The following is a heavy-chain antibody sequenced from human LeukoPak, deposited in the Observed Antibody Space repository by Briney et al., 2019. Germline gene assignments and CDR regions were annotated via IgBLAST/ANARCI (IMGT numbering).Heavy chain of an antibody. J-gene: IGHJ4*02. V-gene: IGHV1-24*01. CDR3: ATSLGGSIRYFDY. CDR2: FDPDDGET. D-gene: IGHD5-12*01. Sequence: SVKVSCKVSGYTLTELSMHWVRQAPGKGLEWMGGFDPDDGETIYAQKFQGRVTMTEDTSTDTAYMELSSLRSEDTAVFYCATSLGGSIRYFDYWGQGTLVTISS. CDR1: GYTLTELS.